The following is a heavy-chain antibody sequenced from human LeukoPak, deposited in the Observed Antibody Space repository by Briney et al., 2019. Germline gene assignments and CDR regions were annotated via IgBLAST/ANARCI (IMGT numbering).Heavy chain of an antibody. J-gene: IGHJ3*02. CDR3: ARDEYDLLAGAFDI. Sequence: GGSLRLSCAASGFPFSSYGMHWVRQAPGKGLEWVAVLSYDGSNGYYAGSVKGRFTISRDNSKNTLYLQMNSLRVEDTAVYYCARDEYDLLAGAFDIWGQGTMVTVAS. V-gene: IGHV3-30*03. D-gene: IGHD2-2*01. CDR2: LSYDGSNG. CDR1: GFPFSSYG.